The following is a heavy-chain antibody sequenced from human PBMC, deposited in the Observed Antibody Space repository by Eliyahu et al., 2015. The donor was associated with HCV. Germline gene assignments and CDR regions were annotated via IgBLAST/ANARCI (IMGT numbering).Heavy chain of an antibody. J-gene: IGHJ5*02. D-gene: IGHD6-19*01. CDR2: IHYSGST. V-gene: IGHV4-59*01. Sequence: QVQLQESGPGLVKPSXTLSLTCXVSGGSXXXYYWSWIRQPPGKGLEWIGYIHYSGSTNYNPSLKSRLTISVDTSKNQFSLNLTSVTAADTAMYYCASGGGGIAVTGTGGWFDPWGQGTLVTVSS. CDR3: ASGGGGIAVTGTGGWFDP. CDR1: GGSXXXYY.